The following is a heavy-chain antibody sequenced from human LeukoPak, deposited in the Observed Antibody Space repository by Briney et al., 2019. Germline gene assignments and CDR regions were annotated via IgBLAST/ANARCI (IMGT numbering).Heavy chain of an antibody. V-gene: IGHV4-38-2*02. Sequence: PSETLSLTCTVSGSSISSGYYWGWIRQPPGKGLEWIGSIYYSGSTYYNPSLKSRVTISVDTSKNQFSLKLSSVTAADTAVHYCARESELFFGETRWGQGTLVTVSS. CDR3: ARESELFFGETR. J-gene: IGHJ4*02. CDR1: GSSISSGYY. CDR2: IYYSGST. D-gene: IGHD3-10*01.